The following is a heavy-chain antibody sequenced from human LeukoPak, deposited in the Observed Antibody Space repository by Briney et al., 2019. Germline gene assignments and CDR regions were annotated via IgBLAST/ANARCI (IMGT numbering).Heavy chain of an antibody. CDR1: GGSISSHY. J-gene: IGHJ5*02. CDR3: AREVGGVVVVPAASSHWFDP. D-gene: IGHD2-2*01. CDR2: IYYSGST. V-gene: IGHV4-59*11. Sequence: SETLSLTCTVSGGSISSHYWSWIRQPPGKGLEWIGYIYYSGSTNYNPSLKSRVTISVDTSKNQFSLKLSSVTAADTAVYYCAREVGGVVVVPAASSHWFDPWGQGTLVTVSS.